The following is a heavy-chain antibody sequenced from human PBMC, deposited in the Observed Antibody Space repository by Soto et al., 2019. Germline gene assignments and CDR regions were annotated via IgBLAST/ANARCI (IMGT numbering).Heavy chain of an antibody. CDR1: GYSFTSLD. CDR3: ARGVSAGVDY. D-gene: IGHD1-26*01. Sequence: ASVKVSCKASGYSFTSLDINWVRQTAGQGLEWMGWMQPSTGGTGYAQKFQGRVTMTRDTSINTAYMELTTLTSDDTAFYYCARGVSAGVDYWGQGTLVTVSS. V-gene: IGHV1-8*01. CDR2: MQPSTGGT. J-gene: IGHJ4*02.